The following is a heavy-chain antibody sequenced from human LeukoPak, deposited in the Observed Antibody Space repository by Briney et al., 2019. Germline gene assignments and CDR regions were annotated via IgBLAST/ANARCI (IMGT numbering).Heavy chain of an antibody. J-gene: IGHJ4*02. V-gene: IGHV3-21*04. D-gene: IGHD3-10*01. CDR1: GFTFSSYS. CDR2: ISSSSSYI. CDR3: AKGLYYYGSGSYYNYFDY. Sequence: GGSLRLSCAASGFTFSSYSMTWVRQAPGKGLEWVSSISSSSSYIYYADSVKGRFTISRDNAKNSLYLQMNSLRAEDTAVYYCAKGLYYYGSGSYYNYFDYWGQGTLVTVSS.